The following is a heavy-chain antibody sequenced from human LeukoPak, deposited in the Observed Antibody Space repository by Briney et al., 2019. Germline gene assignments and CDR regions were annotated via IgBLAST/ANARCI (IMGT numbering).Heavy chain of an antibody. CDR1: GFTFSSYA. J-gene: IGHJ4*02. D-gene: IGHD6-13*01. CDR2: MSGSGGTT. V-gene: IGHV3-23*01. CDR3: AKVQQLATIYYFDY. Sequence: GGSLRRSCAASGFTFSSYAMSWVRQAPGKGLEWVSAMSGSGGTTYDADSVKGRFAISRDNSKNTLYMQMSSLRTEDTALYYCAKVQQLATIYYFDYWGQGSLVTVSS.